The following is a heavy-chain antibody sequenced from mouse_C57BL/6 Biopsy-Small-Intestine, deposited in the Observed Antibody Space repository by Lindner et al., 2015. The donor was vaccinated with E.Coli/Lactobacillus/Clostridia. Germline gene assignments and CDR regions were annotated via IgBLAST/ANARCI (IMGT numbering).Heavy chain of an antibody. V-gene: IGHV1-81*01. CDR1: GGTFSNYA. D-gene: IGHD2-3*01. Sequence: SVKVSCKASGGTFSNYAISWVRQAPGQGFEWMGGIIPMFGTANYAQKFQGRVTITADESTSTAYMELSGLRSEDTAVYYCSRRFRMGGGYYYAMDVWGQGTTVTVSS. CDR3: SRRFRMGGGYYYAMDV. CDR2: IIPMFGTA. J-gene: IGHJ4*01.